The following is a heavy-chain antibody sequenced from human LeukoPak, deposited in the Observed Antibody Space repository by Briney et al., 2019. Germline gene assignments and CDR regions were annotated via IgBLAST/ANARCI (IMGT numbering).Heavy chain of an antibody. V-gene: IGHV4-59*01. J-gene: IGHJ6*02. Sequence: SETLSLTCTVSGGSISSYYWSWIRQPPGKGLEWIGYIYYSGSTNYNPSLKSRVTISVDTSKNQFSLKLSSVTAADTAVYYCARAVVRGVTLYYYYGMDVWGQGTTVTVSS. CDR1: GGSISSYY. CDR3: ARAVVRGVTLYYYYGMDV. D-gene: IGHD3-10*01. CDR2: IYYSGST.